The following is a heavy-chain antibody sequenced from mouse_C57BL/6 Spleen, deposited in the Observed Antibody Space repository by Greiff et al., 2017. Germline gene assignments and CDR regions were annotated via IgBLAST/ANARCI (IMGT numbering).Heavy chain of an antibody. Sequence: QVQLQQPGAELVKPGASVKMSCKASGYTFTSYWITWVKQRPGQGLEWIGDIYPGSGSTNYNEKFKSKATLTVDTSSSTAYMQLSSLTSEDSAVYSCAREDIITTVVGAMDYWGQGASVTVSS. CDR2: IYPGSGST. CDR1: GYTFTSYW. D-gene: IGHD1-1*01. V-gene: IGHV1-55*01. J-gene: IGHJ4*01. CDR3: AREDIITTVVGAMDY.